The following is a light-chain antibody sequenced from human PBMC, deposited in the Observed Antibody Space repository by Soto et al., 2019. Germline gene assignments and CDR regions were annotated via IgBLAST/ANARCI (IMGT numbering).Light chain of an antibody. Sequence: EIVLTQSPGALSLSPGERATLSCGASQSVSSSYLAWYQQKPGQAPRLLIYGASTRATGNPDRFSGSGSGTEFTLTISRLEPEEFAVYYYQEYGSSPRTFGQGTKVEIK. J-gene: IGKJ1*01. CDR3: QEYGSSPRT. V-gene: IGKV3-20*01. CDR2: GAS. CDR1: QSVSSSY.